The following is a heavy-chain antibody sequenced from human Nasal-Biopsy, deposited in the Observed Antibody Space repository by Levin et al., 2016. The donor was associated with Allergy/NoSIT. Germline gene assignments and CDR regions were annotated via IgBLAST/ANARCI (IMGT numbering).Heavy chain of an antibody. Sequence: GESLKISCAASGFTFNNYGMHWVRQGPGKGLEWVAVISNDGINKYYGDSVQGRFTISRDNSKNTVYLQMSNLRSEDTAVYYCAKDGGIMVVLARAYFDFWGQGTLVTVSS. V-gene: IGHV3-30*18. CDR1: GFTFNNYG. CDR3: AKDGGIMVVLARAYFDF. D-gene: IGHD2-8*01. CDR2: ISNDGINK. J-gene: IGHJ4*02.